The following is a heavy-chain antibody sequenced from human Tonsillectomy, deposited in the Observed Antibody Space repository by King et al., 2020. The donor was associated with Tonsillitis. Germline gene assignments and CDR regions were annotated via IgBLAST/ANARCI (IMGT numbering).Heavy chain of an antibody. D-gene: IGHD3-22*01. J-gene: IGHJ2*01. V-gene: IGHV4-30-2*01. CDR3: ARGLHPITMIVGTYWYFDL. CDR2: IYHSGST. Sequence: LQLQESGSGLVKPSQTLSLTCAVSGGSISSGGYSWSWIRQPPGKGLEWIGYIYHSGSTYYNPSLKSRVTISVDRSKNQFSLKLSSVTAADTAVYYCARGLHPITMIVGTYWYFDLWGRGTLVTVSS. CDR1: GGSISSGGYS.